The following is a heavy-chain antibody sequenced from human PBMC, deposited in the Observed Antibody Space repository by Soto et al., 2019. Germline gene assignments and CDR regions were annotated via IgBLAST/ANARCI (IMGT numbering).Heavy chain of an antibody. CDR3: ARVSPPMVRGGWFDY. D-gene: IGHD3-10*01. CDR2: INPTGGSA. Sequence: QEQLVQSGAEVKKPGASVKVSCKASGNTLTSHYMHWVRQAPGQGLEWMGIINPTGGSATYAQKFQGRGTMTRDTSTSTVYMELTSLRSEDTAVYYCARVSPPMVRGGWFDYWGQGTLVTVSS. J-gene: IGHJ4*02. CDR1: GNTLTSHY. V-gene: IGHV1-46*01.